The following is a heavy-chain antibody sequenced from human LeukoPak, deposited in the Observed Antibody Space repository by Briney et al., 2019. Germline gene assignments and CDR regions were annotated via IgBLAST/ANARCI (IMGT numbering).Heavy chain of an antibody. CDR1: GYSFTSYW. J-gene: IGHJ4*02. CDR2: IYPGGSDT. Sequence: GESLKISCKGSGYSFTSYWIGWVRQMPGKGLEWMGIIYPGGSDTRYSPSFQGQVTISADKSISTAYLQWSSLKASDTAMYYCARVYYYDSSGYYNPDYWGQGTLVTVSS. D-gene: IGHD3-22*01. CDR3: ARVYYYDSSGYYNPDY. V-gene: IGHV5-51*01.